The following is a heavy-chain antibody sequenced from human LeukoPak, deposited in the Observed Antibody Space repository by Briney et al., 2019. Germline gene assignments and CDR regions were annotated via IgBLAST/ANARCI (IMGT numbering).Heavy chain of an antibody. Sequence: YISSSSSYTNYADSVKGRFTISRDNAKKSLYLQMNSLRVEDTAVYYCAREARGSTRSFDYWGQGTLVTVSS. CDR3: AREARGSTRSFDY. V-gene: IGHV3-11*06. D-gene: IGHD2-2*01. J-gene: IGHJ4*02. CDR2: ISSSSSYT.